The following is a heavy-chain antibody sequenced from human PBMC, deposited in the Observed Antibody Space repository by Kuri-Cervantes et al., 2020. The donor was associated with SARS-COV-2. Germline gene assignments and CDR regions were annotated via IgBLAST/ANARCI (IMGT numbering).Heavy chain of an antibody. CDR3: ARVQDIVVVPAAISRGDFDI. J-gene: IGHJ3*02. CDR1: GYTFTSYY. V-gene: IGHV1-46*01. CDR2: INPSGGST. D-gene: IGHD2-2*01. Sequence: ASVKVSCKSSGYTFTSYYMHWVRHAPGQGLEWMGIINPSGGSTSYAQKFQGRVTMTRNTSTSTVYMELSRLRSEDTAVYYCARVQDIVVVPAAISRGDFDIWGQGTMVTVSS.